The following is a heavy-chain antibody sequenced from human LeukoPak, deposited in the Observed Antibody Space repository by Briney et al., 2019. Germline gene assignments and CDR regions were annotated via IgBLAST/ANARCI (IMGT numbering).Heavy chain of an antibody. CDR1: GFTFSSYS. D-gene: IGHD3-3*01. CDR2: ISSSSSYI. V-gene: IGHV3-21*01. Sequence: GGSLRLSCAVSGFTFSSYSMNWVRQAPGKGLEWVSSISSSSSYIYYADSVKGRFTISRDNAKNSLYLQMNSLRAEDTAVYYCARPLGFTIFGVGYYFDYWGQGTLVTVSS. J-gene: IGHJ4*02. CDR3: ARPLGFTIFGVGYYFDY.